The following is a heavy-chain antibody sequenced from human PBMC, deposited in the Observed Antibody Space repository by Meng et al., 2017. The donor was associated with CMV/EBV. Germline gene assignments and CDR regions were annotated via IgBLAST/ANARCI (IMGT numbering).Heavy chain of an antibody. CDR3: ARRRENSYGYYYYGMDV. CDR1: GFTFSSYS. CDR2: ISSSSYI. D-gene: IGHD5-18*01. V-gene: IGHV3-21*01. J-gene: IGHJ6*02. Sequence: GGSLRLSCAASGFTFSSYSMNWVRQAPGKGLEWVSSISSSSYIYYADSVKGRFTISRDNAKNSLYLQMNSLRAEDTAVYYCARRRENSYGYYYYGMDVWGQGTTVTVSS.